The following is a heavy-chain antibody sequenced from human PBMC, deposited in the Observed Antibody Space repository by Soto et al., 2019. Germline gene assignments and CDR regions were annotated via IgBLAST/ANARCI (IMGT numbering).Heavy chain of an antibody. CDR2: INHSGST. CDR3: ASLSYAVAATNWFDP. V-gene: IGHV4-34*01. J-gene: IGHJ5*02. Sequence: QVQLQQWGAGLLKPSETLSLTCAVYGGSFSGYHWSWIRQPPGKGLEWIGEINHSGSTNYNPSLKSRVTRSVDTSKNQFSLKLSSVTAAATAVYYWASLSYAVAATNWFDPWGQGTLVTVSS. CDR1: GGSFSGYH. D-gene: IGHD6-19*01.